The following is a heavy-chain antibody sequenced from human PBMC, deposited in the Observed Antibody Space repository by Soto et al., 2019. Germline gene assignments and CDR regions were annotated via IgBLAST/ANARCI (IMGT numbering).Heavy chain of an antibody. CDR3: ASGSSDSYPGSRIFDF. Sequence: GGALRSSGLPAGISLGSGALGWFGQAPGGGLEWVSVTTDSGGDSKYADSVRGRFTISRDNSKNTLYLQMSSLRVDDSAVYYCASGSSDSYPGSRIFDFWGRGTLVTVSS. V-gene: IGHV3-23*01. D-gene: IGHD3-10*01. CDR1: GISLGSGA. CDR2: TTDSGGDS. J-gene: IGHJ4*02.